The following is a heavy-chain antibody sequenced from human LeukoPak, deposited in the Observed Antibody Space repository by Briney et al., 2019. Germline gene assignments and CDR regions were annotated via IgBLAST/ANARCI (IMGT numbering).Heavy chain of an antibody. J-gene: IGHJ5*02. CDR3: ARAEGGFWFDP. CDR2: INPSGGST. D-gene: IGHD5-12*01. CDR1: GFTFSSYA. Sequence: TGGSLRLSCAASGFTFSSYAMSWVRQAPGQGLEWMGIINPSGGSTSYAQKFQGRVTMTRDTSTSTFYMDLSSLTSEDTAVYYCARAEGGFWFDPWGQGTLVTVSS. V-gene: IGHV1-46*01.